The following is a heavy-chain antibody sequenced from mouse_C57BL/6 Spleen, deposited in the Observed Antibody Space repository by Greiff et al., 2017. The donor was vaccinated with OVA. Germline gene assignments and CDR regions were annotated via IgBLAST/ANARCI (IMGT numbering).Heavy chain of an antibody. Sequence: QVHVKQPGAELVKPGASVKLSCKASGYTFTSYWMHWVKQRPGRGLEWIGRIVPNSGGTKYNEKFKSKATLTADKASSTAYMQLSSLTSEDSAVYYCSRDYGSFPIDYWGQGTTLTVSS. J-gene: IGHJ2*01. CDR2: IVPNSGGT. V-gene: IGHV1-72*01. D-gene: IGHD1-1*01. CDR1: GYTFTSYW. CDR3: SRDYGSFPIDY.